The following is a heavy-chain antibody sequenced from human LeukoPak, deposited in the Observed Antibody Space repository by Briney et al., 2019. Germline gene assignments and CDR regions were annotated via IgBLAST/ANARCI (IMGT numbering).Heavy chain of an antibody. D-gene: IGHD3-10*01. CDR2: ISSSSSNI. J-gene: IGHJ4*02. V-gene: IGHV3-48*04. CDR3: VRDLAPNHYSGSGSDFDY. Sequence: GRSLRLSCAASRFTFSSYSMNWVRQAPGKGLEWVSYISSSSSNIYYADSVKGRFTISRDNAKNSLYLQMNSLRAEDTAVYYCVRDLAPNHYSGSGSDFDYWGQGTLVTVSS. CDR1: RFTFSSYS.